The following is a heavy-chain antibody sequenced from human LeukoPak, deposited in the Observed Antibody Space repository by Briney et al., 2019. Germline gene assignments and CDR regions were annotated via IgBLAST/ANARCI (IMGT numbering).Heavy chain of an antibody. V-gene: IGHV3-7*01. D-gene: IGHD6-13*01. J-gene: IGHJ4*02. Sequence: GGSLRLSCAASGFTFSSYWMSWVRQAPGKGLEWVANIKQDGSEKYYVDSVKGRFTISRDNAKNSLYLQMNSLRAEDTAVYYCARDYSSSWYLHYFDYWGQGTLVTVSS. CDR3: ARDYSSSWYLHYFDY. CDR2: IKQDGSEK. CDR1: GFTFSSYW.